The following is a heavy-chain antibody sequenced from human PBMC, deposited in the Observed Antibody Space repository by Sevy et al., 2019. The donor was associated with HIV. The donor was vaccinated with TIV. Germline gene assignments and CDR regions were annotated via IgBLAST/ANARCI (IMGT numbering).Heavy chain of an antibody. Sequence: GGSLRLSCAASGFTFSTYGMHWVRQAPGKGLEWVAVISYDGNIQYYADSVQGRFAISRDDAKNTLYLQMNSLRTDDTAVYYCARDQGSYPYLAGGYWGQGTVVTVSS. CDR2: ISYDGNIQ. CDR1: GFTFSTYG. CDR3: ARDQGSYPYLAGGY. D-gene: IGHD3-16*01. V-gene: IGHV3-30*03. J-gene: IGHJ4*02.